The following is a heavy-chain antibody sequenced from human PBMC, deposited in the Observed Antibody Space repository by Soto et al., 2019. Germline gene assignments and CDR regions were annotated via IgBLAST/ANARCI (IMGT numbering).Heavy chain of an antibody. V-gene: IGHV3-21*01. CDR2: ISSSSSYI. Sequence: XGSLSLSCAAAGFTFSSYSMNWVRQAPGKGLDWVSSISSSSSYIYYADSVKGRFTISRDNAKNSLYLQMNRLRAEDTAVYYCARDQTIFGVVIIPSYGMDVWGQGTTVTVSS. D-gene: IGHD3-3*01. J-gene: IGHJ6*02. CDR3: ARDQTIFGVVIIPSYGMDV. CDR1: GFTFSSYS.